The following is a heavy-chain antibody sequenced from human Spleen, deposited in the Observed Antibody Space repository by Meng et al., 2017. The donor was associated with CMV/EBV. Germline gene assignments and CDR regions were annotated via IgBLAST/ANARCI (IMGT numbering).Heavy chain of an antibody. D-gene: IGHD2-2*01. CDR1: SFSGYY. CDR3: ARELGYCSSTSCLNWFDP. V-gene: IGHV4-34*01. CDR2: INHSGST. J-gene: IGHJ5*02. Sequence: SFSGYYWSWIRQPPGKGLEWIGEINHSGSTNYNPSLKSRVTISVDTSKNQFSLKLSSVTAADTAVYYCARELGYCSSTSCLNWFDPWGQGTLVTVSS.